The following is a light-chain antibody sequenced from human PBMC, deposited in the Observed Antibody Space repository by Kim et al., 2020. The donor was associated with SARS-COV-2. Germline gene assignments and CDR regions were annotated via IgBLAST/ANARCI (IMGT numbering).Light chain of an antibody. CDR2: GAS. V-gene: IGKV3-20*01. CDR1: QSVSSSY. J-gene: IGKJ1*01. Sequence: SPGERATLSCRASQSVSSSYLAWYQQKPGQAPRLLIYGASSRATGIPDRFSGSGSGTDFTLTISRLEPEDFAVYYYQQYGSSPPTFGQGTKVDIK. CDR3: QQYGSSPPT.